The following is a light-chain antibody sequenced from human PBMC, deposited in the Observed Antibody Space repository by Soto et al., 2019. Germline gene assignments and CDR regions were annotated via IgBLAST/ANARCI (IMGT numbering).Light chain of an antibody. CDR2: GAS. CDR1: QSVSSSY. V-gene: IGKV3-20*01. Sequence: EIVLTQSPGTLSLSPGERATLSCRASQSVSSSYLALYQQKPGQAPRLLIYGASSRATGIPDRFSGSGSGTDFTLTISRLEPEDFAVYYCQQYGSSRWTFGQGTKV. CDR3: QQYGSSRWT. J-gene: IGKJ1*01.